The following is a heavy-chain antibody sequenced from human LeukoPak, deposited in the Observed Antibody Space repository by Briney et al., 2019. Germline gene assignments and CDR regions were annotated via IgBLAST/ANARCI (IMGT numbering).Heavy chain of an antibody. Sequence: GGSLRLSCTASGFTLTDYYMSWIRQAPGKGLEWVSYISTSGSPIKYADSVKGRFTISRDNAKNSLYLQMNSLRAEDTAVYYCTRVRVVVPSAFDYCDFWGQGTLVTVSS. CDR3: TRVRVVVPSAFDYCDF. V-gene: IGHV3-11*04. CDR1: GFTLTDYY. D-gene: IGHD2-2*01. J-gene: IGHJ4*02. CDR2: ISTSGSPI.